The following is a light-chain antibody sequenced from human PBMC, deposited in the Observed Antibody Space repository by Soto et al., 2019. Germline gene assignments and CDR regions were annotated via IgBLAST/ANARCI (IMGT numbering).Light chain of an antibody. Sequence: QSVLTQPASVSGSPGQSITISCSGSGSDIGTYNFVSWYQHHPGRAPKLIISEVNNRPSGVSDRFSGSKSGSLASLTISGLQADDEAVYYYSSYTSPGSLVVFGVGTKVTVL. CDR1: GSDIGTYNF. CDR2: EVN. CDR3: SSYTSPGSLVV. V-gene: IGLV2-14*01. J-gene: IGLJ3*02.